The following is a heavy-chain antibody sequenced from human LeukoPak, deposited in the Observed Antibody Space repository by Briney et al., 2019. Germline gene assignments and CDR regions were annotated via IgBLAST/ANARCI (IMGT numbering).Heavy chain of an antibody. CDR1: GFTVSSNY. V-gene: IGHV3-66*01. D-gene: IGHD5-18*01. CDR3: ARVVGTAMVDY. Sequence: GGSLRLSCGASGFTVSSNYMGWVRQAPGKGLEWVSVIYSGGSTYYADSVKGRFTISRDNSKNTLYLQMNSLRAEDTAVYYCARVVGTAMVDYWGQGTLVTVSS. CDR2: IYSGGST. J-gene: IGHJ4*02.